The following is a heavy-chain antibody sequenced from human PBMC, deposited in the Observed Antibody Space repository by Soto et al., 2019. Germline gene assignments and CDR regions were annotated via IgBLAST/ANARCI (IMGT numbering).Heavy chain of an antibody. D-gene: IGHD6-13*01. CDR2: ISGSGGST. Sequence: VSLRLSCAASGFTFSSYAMSWVRQAPGKGLEWVSAISGSGGSTYYADSVKGRFTISRDNSKNTLYLQMNSLRAEDTAVYYCAKGIAAAGKVPGMDVWGQGTTVTVSS. V-gene: IGHV3-23*01. J-gene: IGHJ6*02. CDR3: AKGIAAAGKVPGMDV. CDR1: GFTFSSYA.